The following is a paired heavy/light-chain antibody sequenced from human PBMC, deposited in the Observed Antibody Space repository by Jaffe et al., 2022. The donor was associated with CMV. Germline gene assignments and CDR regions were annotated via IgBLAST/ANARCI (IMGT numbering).Light chain of an antibody. CDR2: AAS. V-gene: IGKV3-15*01. CDR3: QQYSNWPPWT. J-gene: IGKJ2*02. CDR1: QSVSSN. Sequence: EIVMTQSPATLSVSPGERATLSCRASQSVSSNLVWYQQKPGQAPRLLIYAASTRATGIPARFSGSGSGTEFTLTISSLQSEDFAVYYCQQYSNWPPWTFGQGTKLEIK.
Heavy chain of an antibody. CDR3: AVGADFGDFPIGH. CDR2: IIPFLDAA. D-gene: IGHD4-17*01. J-gene: IGHJ4*02. CDR1: GITFSNYA. Sequence: QVQLVQSGAEVKKPGSSVKVSCKASGITFSNYAFSWVRQAPGQGLEWMGRIIPFLDAATYAQRFQGRVTITADKSTMTAYMALDSLRSDDTAVYYCAVGADFGDFPIGHWGQGTLVTVSS. V-gene: IGHV1-69*09.